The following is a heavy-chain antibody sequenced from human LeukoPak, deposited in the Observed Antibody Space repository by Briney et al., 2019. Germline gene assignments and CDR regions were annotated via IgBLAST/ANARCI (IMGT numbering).Heavy chain of an antibody. V-gene: IGHV6-1*01. Sequence: SQTLSLTCVISGDSVSINIAAWNWIRQPPSRGLEWLGRTYYRSKWYTEYVLFVKSRITIKPDTSKNQFSLQLNSVTPEDTAVYYWARGGYGTFDIWGQGTMVTVSS. J-gene: IGHJ3*02. D-gene: IGHD3-22*01. CDR1: GDSVSINIAA. CDR2: TYYRSKWYT. CDR3: ARGGYGTFDI.